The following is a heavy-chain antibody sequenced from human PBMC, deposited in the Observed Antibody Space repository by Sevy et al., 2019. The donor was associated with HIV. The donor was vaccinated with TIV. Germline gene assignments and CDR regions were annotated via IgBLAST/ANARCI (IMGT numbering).Heavy chain of an antibody. CDR3: AKDTCSSTSCYYQDAFDI. D-gene: IGHD2-2*01. V-gene: IGHV3-23*01. CDR2: IRDSGGST. J-gene: IGHJ3*02. Sequence: GGSLRLSCAASGFTFSSYAMSWVRQAPGKGLEWVSGIRDSGGSTYYADSVKGRLTISRDNSKNTLYLQMNSLRAEDTAVYYCAKDTCSSTSCYYQDAFDIWGQGTMVTVSS. CDR1: GFTFSSYA.